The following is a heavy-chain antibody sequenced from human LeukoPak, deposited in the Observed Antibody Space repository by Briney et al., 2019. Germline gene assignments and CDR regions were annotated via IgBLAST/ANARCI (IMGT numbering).Heavy chain of an antibody. V-gene: IGHV3-48*02. CDR3: AREQWELPRGTYYFDY. D-gene: IGHD1-26*01. CDR2: ISSSSSTI. Sequence: GGSLRLSCAASGFTFSSYSMNWVRQAPGKGLEWVSYISSSSSTIYYADSVKGRFTISRDNAKNSLYLQMNSLRDEDTAVYYCAREQWELPRGTYYFDYWGQGTLVSVSS. CDR1: GFTFSSYS. J-gene: IGHJ4*02.